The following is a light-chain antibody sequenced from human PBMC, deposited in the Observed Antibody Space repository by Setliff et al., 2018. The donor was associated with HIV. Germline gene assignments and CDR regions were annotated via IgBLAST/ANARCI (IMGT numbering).Light chain of an antibody. J-gene: IGLJ1*01. CDR3: SSYAGNNLYV. V-gene: IGLV2-8*01. CDR1: SSDIGDYNY. CDR2: EVT. Sequence: QSVLAQPPSASGSPGQSVTISCTGTSSDIGDYNYVSWFQHRPGNAPKLIIYEVTKRPSGVLNRFSGSKSGNTASLTVSWLQTEDEADYYCSSYAGNNLYVFGTGTKVTVL.